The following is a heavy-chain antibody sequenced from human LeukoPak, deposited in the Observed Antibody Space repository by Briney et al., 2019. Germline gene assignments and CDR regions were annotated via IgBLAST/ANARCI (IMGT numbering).Heavy chain of an antibody. V-gene: IGHV1-2*02. CDR1: GYTFTGYY. J-gene: IGHJ3*02. D-gene: IGHD3-10*01. CDR2: INPKNGDT. Sequence: GASVKVSCKASGYTFTGYYMYWVRQAPGQGLEWMGWINPKNGDTNHAQKFQGRVTMTRDTSISTAYMELTRLTSDDTAVYYCARSVGSGGAFDIWGQGTMVTVSS. CDR3: ARSVGSGGAFDI.